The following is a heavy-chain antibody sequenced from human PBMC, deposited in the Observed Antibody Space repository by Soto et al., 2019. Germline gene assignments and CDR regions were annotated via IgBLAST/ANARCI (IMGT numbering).Heavy chain of an antibody. CDR1: GFSFSTSE. CDR3: APRKFGSFNIAAFEI. CDR2: ISKSSVTT. Sequence: EVQLVESGGGLVQPGGSLRLSCAASGFSFSTSEMNWVRQAPGKGLEWISYISKSSVTTHYEDSVKGRFTISSDNANNSLFLEVNSLRVEDTAIYYCAPRKFGSFNIAAFEIWGQGTMVTVSS. J-gene: IGHJ3*02. D-gene: IGHD3-16*01. V-gene: IGHV3-48*03.